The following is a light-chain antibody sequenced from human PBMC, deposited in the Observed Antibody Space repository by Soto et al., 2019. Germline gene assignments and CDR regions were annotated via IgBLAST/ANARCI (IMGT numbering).Light chain of an antibody. CDR1: SSDVGIYNY. V-gene: IGLV2-8*01. J-gene: IGLJ2*01. Sequence: QSALTQPPSASGSPGQSVTISCTGTSSDVGIYNYVSWYQQHPGKAPKLIIYEVSKRPSGVPDRFSGSKSGNTASLTVSGLQAEDEADYYCASWDDNLNGPVFGRGTKLTVL. CDR3: ASWDDNLNGPV. CDR2: EVS.